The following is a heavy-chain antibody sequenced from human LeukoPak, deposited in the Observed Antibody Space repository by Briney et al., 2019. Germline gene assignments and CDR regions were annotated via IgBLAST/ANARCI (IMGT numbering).Heavy chain of an antibody. V-gene: IGHV3-30-3*01. CDR2: ISYDGSNK. J-gene: IGHJ4*02. D-gene: IGHD4-23*01. Sequence: GRSLRLSCAASGFTFSSYAMHWVRQAPGKGLEWVAVISYDGSNKYYADSVKGRFTISRDNSKNTLYLQMDSLRTEDTAVYYCAKDISGGNSETYIDYWGQGTLVAVSS. CDR3: AKDISGGNSETYIDY. CDR1: GFTFSSYA.